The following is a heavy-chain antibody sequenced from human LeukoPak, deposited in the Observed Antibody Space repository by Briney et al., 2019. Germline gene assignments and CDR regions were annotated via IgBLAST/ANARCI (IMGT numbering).Heavy chain of an antibody. CDR3: ARADSVPAGDYHYWYMDV. J-gene: IGHJ6*03. Sequence: RASVKVSCKASGYTFTGYYMHWVRQDPRQGLQWMGWINPNSGGTDYAQKFQGRVTMTRDTSISTVYMELSSLRSDDTAVYCCARADSVPAGDYHYWYMDVWGKGTTVTVSS. D-gene: IGHD2-2*01. CDR2: INPNSGGT. CDR1: GYTFTGYY. V-gene: IGHV1-2*02.